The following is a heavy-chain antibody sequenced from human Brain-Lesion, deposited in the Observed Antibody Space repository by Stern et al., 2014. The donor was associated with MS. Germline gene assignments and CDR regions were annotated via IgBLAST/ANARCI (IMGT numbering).Heavy chain of an antibody. J-gene: IGHJ5*02. CDR1: GGSISSSNYY. Sequence: QVQLVESGPGLVKPSETLSLSCTVSGGSISSSNYYWAWIRQPPGKGLEWIGNIYYNENTHYNPSLKSLGTISINKSKTQFSPNLSSVTAADTAVYYCAGQHSGGWYFDWFDPWGQGTLVTVSS. V-gene: IGHV4-39*01. CDR3: AGQHSGGWYFDWFDP. CDR2: IYYNENT. D-gene: IGHD6-19*01.